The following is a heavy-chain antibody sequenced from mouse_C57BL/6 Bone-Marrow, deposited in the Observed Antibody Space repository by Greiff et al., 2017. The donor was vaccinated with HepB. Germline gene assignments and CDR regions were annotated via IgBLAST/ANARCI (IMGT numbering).Heavy chain of an antibody. D-gene: IGHD1-1*01. V-gene: IGHV1-80*01. Sequence: QVQLKQSGAELVKPGASVKISCKASGYAFSSYWMNWVKQRPGKGLEWIGQIYSGDGDTNYNGKFKGKATLTADKSSSTAYMQLSSLTSEDSAVYFCARLYYYGSSYPFDYWGQGTTLTVSS. J-gene: IGHJ2*01. CDR1: GYAFSSYW. CDR3: ARLYYYGSSYPFDY. CDR2: IYSGDGDT.